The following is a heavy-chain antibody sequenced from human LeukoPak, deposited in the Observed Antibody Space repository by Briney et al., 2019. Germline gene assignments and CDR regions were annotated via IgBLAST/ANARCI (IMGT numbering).Heavy chain of an antibody. J-gene: IGHJ5*02. CDR1: GSTFTDNY. V-gene: IGHV1-2*02. D-gene: IGHD2-15*01. CDR3: ATAGHCSGGSCPDWFDP. Sequence: ASVKVSCKASGSTFTDNYIHWVRQAPGQGLEWMGWISPNSGGINYARKFQGRVTMTRDTSIGTAYMELSSLRSDDTAVYYCATAGHCSGGSCPDWFDPWGQGTLVTVSS. CDR2: ISPNSGGI.